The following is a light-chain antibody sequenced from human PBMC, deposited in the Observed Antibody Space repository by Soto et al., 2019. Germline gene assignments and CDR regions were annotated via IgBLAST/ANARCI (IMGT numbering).Light chain of an antibody. V-gene: IGKV3D-15*01. CDR1: QSISSN. Sequence: EIVMTQSPGTLSVSPGERATLSCRASQSISSNLAWYQQKPGQAPRLLIYGASTRATGIPARFSGSGSGTEFTLTISSLQSDEFAVYYCQQYFNGRYTFGQGIRLEIK. CDR3: QQYFNGRYT. J-gene: IGKJ2*01. CDR2: GAS.